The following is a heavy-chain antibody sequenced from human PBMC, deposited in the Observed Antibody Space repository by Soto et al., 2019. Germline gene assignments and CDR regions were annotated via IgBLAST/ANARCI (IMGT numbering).Heavy chain of an antibody. J-gene: IGHJ3*02. CDR2: IVVGSGNT. V-gene: IGHV1-58*02. CDR1: GFTFTSSA. CDR3: AAGRYYDSSGYYSGAFDI. Sequence: SVKVSCKASGFTFTSSAMQWVRQARGQRLEWIGWIVVGSGNTNYAQKFQERVTITRDMSTSTAYMELSSLRSEDTAVYYCAAGRYYDSSGYYSGAFDIWGQGTMVTVSS. D-gene: IGHD3-22*01.